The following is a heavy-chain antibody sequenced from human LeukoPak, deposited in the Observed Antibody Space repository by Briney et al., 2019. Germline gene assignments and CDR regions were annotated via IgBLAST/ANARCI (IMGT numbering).Heavy chain of an antibody. Sequence: NPSETLSLTCTVSGGSISSYYWSWIRQPPGKGLEWIGYIYYSGSTYYNPSLKSRVTISVDRSKNQFSLKLSSVTAADTAVYYCARAGIAVADFDYWGQGTLVTVSS. CDR1: GGSISSYY. CDR2: IYYSGST. D-gene: IGHD6-19*01. J-gene: IGHJ4*02. V-gene: IGHV4-59*12. CDR3: ARAGIAVADFDY.